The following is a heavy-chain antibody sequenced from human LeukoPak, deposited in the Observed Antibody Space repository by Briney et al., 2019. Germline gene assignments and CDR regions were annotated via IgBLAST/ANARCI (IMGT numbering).Heavy chain of an antibody. V-gene: IGHV3-7*04. CDR2: IKEDGSDK. D-gene: IGHD3-10*01. J-gene: IGHJ4*02. CDR3: ARVLWFGGIYYFDY. CDR1: GFSFRSFR. Sequence: GGSLRLSCAASGFSFRSFRMSWVRQAPGKGLEWVASIKEDGSDKYYVESVKGRFTISRENARNSLYLQMNSLRAEDTAVYYCARVLWFGGIYYFDYWGQGTLVTVSS.